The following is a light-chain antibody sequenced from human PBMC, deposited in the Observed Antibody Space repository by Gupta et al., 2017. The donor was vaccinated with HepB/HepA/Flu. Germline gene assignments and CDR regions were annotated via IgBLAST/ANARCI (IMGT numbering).Light chain of an antibody. CDR2: CAS. V-gene: IGKV3-20*01. Sequence: EIVLTQSPRTLSLSPGERATLPCRSSQSVSSSYLACYQQKPRQAPRLLIYCASCRATGITDRLSGSGSATAFSLTIIRLVPEDFLVYYCYQYGSSRYTFGQGTKLEIK. CDR3: YQYGSSRYT. J-gene: IGKJ2*01. CDR1: QSVSSSY.